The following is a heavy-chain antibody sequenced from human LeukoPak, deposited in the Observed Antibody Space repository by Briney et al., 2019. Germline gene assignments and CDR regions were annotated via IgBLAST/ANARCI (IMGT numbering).Heavy chain of an antibody. V-gene: IGHV3-23*01. CDR1: GFTFSSYA. D-gene: IGHD1-26*01. Sequence: PGGSLRLSFAASGFTFSSYAMSWVRQAPGKGLEWVSAISGSGGSTYYADSVKGRFTVSRDNSKNMLYLQMNSGRADDTAVYFCAKDRGVWWELLDYWGQGTLVTVSS. CDR2: ISGSGGST. J-gene: IGHJ4*02. CDR3: AKDRGVWWELLDY.